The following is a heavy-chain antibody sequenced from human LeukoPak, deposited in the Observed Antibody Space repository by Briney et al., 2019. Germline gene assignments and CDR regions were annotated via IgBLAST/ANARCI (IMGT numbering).Heavy chain of an antibody. D-gene: IGHD3-10*01. CDR2: ISFDGTTK. CDR3: ANDATSSGRYYFDH. CDR1: GFTFSSYG. J-gene: IGHJ4*02. Sequence: GGSLRLSCAASGFTFSSYGMHWVRQAPGKGLEWVAVISFDGTTKYYADSVKGRFTISRDNSKNTVYLQMNSLRIEATAVYYCANDATSSGRYYFDHWGQGTLVTVSS. V-gene: IGHV3-30*18.